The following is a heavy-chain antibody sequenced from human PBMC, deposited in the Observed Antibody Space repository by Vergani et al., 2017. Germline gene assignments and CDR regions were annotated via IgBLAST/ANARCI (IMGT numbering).Heavy chain of an antibody. CDR1: GGSISSYY. CDR3: ARGRHYGSGSYSVRNYYYYYMDV. Sequence: QVQLQESGPGLVKPSETLSLTCTVSGGSISSYYWSWIRQPPGKGLEWIGYIYYSGSTNYNPSLKSRVTISVDTSKNQFSLKLSYVTAADTAVYYCARGRHYGSGSYSVRNYYYYYMDVWGKGTTVTVSS. D-gene: IGHD3-10*01. J-gene: IGHJ6*03. CDR2: IYYSGST. V-gene: IGHV4-59*01.